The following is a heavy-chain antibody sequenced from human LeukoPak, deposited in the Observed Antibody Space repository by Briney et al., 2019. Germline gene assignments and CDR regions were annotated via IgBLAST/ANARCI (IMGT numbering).Heavy chain of an antibody. J-gene: IGHJ4*02. CDR1: GYTFTDNY. Sequence: ASVKVSCKASGYTFTDNYIYWGRQAPEQGLEWMGWINPRSGGTSYGQKFQGRVTVTSDTSISTAYMELSSLTSDDTAVYYCGRVAYCGSGCYYYFDYWGQGTLVTVSS. V-gene: IGHV1-2*02. CDR2: INPRSGGT. CDR3: GRVAYCGSGCYYYFDY. D-gene: IGHD2-21*02.